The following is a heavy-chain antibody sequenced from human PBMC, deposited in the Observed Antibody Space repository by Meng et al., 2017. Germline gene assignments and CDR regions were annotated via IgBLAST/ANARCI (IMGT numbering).Heavy chain of an antibody. J-gene: IGHJ4*02. CDR1: GYTFTGYY. CDR3: ARSWVGAIRGGDY. CDR2: INPNSGGT. V-gene: IGHV1-2*06. D-gene: IGHD1-26*01. Sequence: ASVNVSCKASGYTFTGYYMHWVRQAPGQGLEWMGRINPNSGGTNYAQKFQGRVTMTRDTSISTAYMELSRLRSDDTAVYYCARSWVGAIRGGDYWGQGTLVTVSS.